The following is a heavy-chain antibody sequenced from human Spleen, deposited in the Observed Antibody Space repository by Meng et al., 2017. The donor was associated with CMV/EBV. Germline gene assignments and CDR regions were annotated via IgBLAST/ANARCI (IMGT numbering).Heavy chain of an antibody. Sequence: TFSSYPLSWVRQAPEQGLEWMGGIIPIFGTTNYAQKFQGRVTITTDESTTTAYMELSSLRSEDTAVYYCAREARITMVRGIPNWFDPWGQGTLVTVSS. V-gene: IGHV1-69*05. CDR1: TFSSYP. D-gene: IGHD3-10*01. CDR2: IIPIFGTT. CDR3: AREARITMVRGIPNWFDP. J-gene: IGHJ5*02.